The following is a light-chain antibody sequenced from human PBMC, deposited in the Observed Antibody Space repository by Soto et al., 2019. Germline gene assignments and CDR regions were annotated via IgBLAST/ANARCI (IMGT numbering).Light chain of an antibody. J-gene: IGKJ1*01. CDR2: HAS. CDR3: QHCNSYPCT. Sequence: DIQMTQSPSTLSASIGDRVTITGRASQTINNWLAWYQQKPGKAPNLLIYHASNLETGVPSRFSGSSVGTEFTPAISSLHPDDSAAYYCQHCNSYPCTFGQGTKVEIK. CDR1: QTINNW. V-gene: IGKV1-5*01.